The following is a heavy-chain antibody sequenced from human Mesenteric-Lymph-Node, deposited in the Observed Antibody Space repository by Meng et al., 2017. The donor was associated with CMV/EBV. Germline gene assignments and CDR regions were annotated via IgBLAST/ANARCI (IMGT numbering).Heavy chain of an antibody. D-gene: IGHD3-3*01. V-gene: IGHV3-30*02. CDR1: GFTFSNYG. CDR2: IQNDGISK. Sequence: GESLKISCAASGFTFSNYGLHWVRQAPGKGLEWVSFIQNDGISKYYADSVKGRFTISRGNSKNSLFLQVNSLRTDDTAVYYCVKEDRLKWAEYFDDWGQGTLVTVSS. CDR3: VKEDRLKWAEYFDD. J-gene: IGHJ4*02.